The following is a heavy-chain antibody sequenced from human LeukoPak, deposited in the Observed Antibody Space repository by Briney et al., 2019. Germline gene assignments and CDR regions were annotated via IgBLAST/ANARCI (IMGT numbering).Heavy chain of an antibody. V-gene: IGHV1-46*01. Sequence: ASVKVSCKASGYTFTSYYMHWVRQAPGQGLEWMGIINPSGGSTSYAQKFQGRVTITADESTSTAYMELSSLRSEDTAVYYCARQTSQWYSSSLVRFDPWGQGTLVTVSS. CDR3: ARQTSQWYSSSLVRFDP. J-gene: IGHJ5*02. CDR2: INPSGGST. CDR1: GYTFTSYY. D-gene: IGHD6-6*01.